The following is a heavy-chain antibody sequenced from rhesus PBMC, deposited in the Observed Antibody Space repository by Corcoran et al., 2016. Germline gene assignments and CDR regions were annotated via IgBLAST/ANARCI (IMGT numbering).Heavy chain of an antibody. CDR1: GFTVSSYW. V-gene: IGHV3S25*01. CDR2: IKSGGGRT. CDR3: ARIEPPFDY. J-gene: IGHJ4*01. Sequence: EVQLVESGGGLAKPGGSLRLSCAASGFTVSSYWMNWVRQAPGKGLEWVSAIKSGGGRTYYAYSVKGRFTISRDNSKNTLSLQMNSLRAEATAVYYCARIEPPFDYWGQGALVTVSS.